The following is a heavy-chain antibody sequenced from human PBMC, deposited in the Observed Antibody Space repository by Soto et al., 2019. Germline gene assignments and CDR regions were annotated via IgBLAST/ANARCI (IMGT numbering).Heavy chain of an antibody. CDR2: IHYSGLT. CDR3: ARDSSGTFDY. CDR1: GGSVSSGSYY. J-gene: IGHJ4*02. D-gene: IGHD1-26*01. Sequence: SETLSLTCSVSGGSVSSGSYYWSWIRQPPGKGLGWIGYIHYSGLTNYNSSLKSRVTISVDTSTSQFSLNLNSVTTADTAVYYCARDSSGTFDYWGQGTQVTVSS. V-gene: IGHV4-61*01.